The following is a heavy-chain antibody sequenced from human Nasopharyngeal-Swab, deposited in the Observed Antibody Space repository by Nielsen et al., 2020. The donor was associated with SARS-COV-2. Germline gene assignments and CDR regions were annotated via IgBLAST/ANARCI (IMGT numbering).Heavy chain of an antibody. CDR1: GGSISSSSYF. CDR2: ASYSGSS. D-gene: IGHD6-13*01. CDR3: ARHVLAAAGPPHDY. J-gene: IGHJ4*02. Sequence: SETLSLTCAVSGGSISSSSYFCDWIRQPPGKGLEWIGSASYSGSSYYNPSLKSRVTISIDPSKNQFSLKLSSVTAADTAVYYCARHVLAAAGPPHDYWGQGTLVTVSS. V-gene: IGHV4-39*01.